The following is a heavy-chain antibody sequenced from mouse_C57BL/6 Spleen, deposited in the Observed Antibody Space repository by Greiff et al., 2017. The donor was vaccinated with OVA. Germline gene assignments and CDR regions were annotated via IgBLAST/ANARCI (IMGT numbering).Heavy chain of an antibody. D-gene: IGHD1-2*01. CDR3: VRYYGGFDY. J-gene: IGHJ2*01. V-gene: IGHV10-1*01. Sequence: EVHLVESGGGLVQPKGSLKLSCAASGFSFNTYAMNWVRQAPGKGLEWVARIRSKSNNYATYYADSVKDRFTISRDDSESMLYLQMNNLKTEDTAMYYCVRYYGGFDYWGQGTTLTVSS. CDR1: GFSFNTYA. CDR2: IRSKSNNYAT.